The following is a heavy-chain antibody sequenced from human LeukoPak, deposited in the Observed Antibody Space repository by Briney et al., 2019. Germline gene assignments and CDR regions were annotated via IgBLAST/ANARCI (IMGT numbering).Heavy chain of an antibody. J-gene: IGHJ4*02. D-gene: IGHD3-10*01. CDR3: ARDRAWFGELLAMYYFDY. CDR1: GGTFSSYA. V-gene: IGHV1-69*01. CDR2: IIPIFGTA. Sequence: SVKVSCRASGGTFSSYAISWVRQAPGQGLEWMGGIIPIFGTANYAQKFQGRVTITADESTSTAYMELSSLRSEDTAVYYCARDRAWFGELLAMYYFDYWGQGTLVTVSS.